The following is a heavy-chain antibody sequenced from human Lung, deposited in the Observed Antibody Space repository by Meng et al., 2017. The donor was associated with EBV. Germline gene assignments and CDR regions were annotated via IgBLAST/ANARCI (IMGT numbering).Heavy chain of an antibody. CDR3: TRWSYGGTAY. V-gene: IGHV3-15*01. J-gene: IGHJ4*02. D-gene: IGHD4-23*01. CDR2: IKSKTDGGTT. CDR1: GFTFRNAW. Sequence: EVQLVESGGGLIKPGGSFRLSCAASGFTFRNAWMSWVRQAPGKGLEWVGRIKSKTDGGTTDYAAPVKGRFTISRDDSKNTLYLQMNSLKTEDTAVYYCTRWSYGGTAYWGQGTLVTVSS.